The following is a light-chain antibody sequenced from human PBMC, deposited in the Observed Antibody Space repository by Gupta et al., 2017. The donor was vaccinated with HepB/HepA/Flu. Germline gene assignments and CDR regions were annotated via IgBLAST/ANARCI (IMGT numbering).Light chain of an antibody. CDR2: DAS. CDR1: QSVSSY. V-gene: IGKV3-11*01. CDR3: QQRSNWPRT. J-gene: IGKJ4*02. Sequence: DILLSQSPATLSLSPGERATLSCRASQSVSSYLAWYQQKPGQAPRLLIYDASNRATGIPARFSGSGSGTDFTLTISSLETEDFAVYYCQQRSNWPRTFGEGTKVEIK.